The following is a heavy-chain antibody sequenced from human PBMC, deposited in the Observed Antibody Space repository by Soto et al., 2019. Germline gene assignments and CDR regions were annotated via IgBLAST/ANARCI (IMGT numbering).Heavy chain of an antibody. D-gene: IGHD3-3*01. J-gene: IGHJ4*02. Sequence: ASLKVSCKASGYTFTSYYMHWVRQAPGQGLEWMGIINPSGGSTSYAQKFQGRVTMTRDTSTSTVYMELSSLRSEDTAVYYCARGRTIFGVVIVDFDYWGQGTLVTVSS. V-gene: IGHV1-46*01. CDR2: INPSGGST. CDR3: ARGRTIFGVVIVDFDY. CDR1: GYTFTSYY.